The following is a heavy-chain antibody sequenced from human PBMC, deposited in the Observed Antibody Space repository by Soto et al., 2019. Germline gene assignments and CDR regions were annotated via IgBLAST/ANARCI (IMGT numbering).Heavy chain of an antibody. CDR2: ISAYNGNT. CDR3: ARDGNWNLNYYYMDV. V-gene: IGHV1-18*01. Sequence: ASVKVSCKASGYTFTSYGISWVRQAPGQGLEWMGWISAYNGNTNYAPKLQGRVTMTTDTSTSTAYMELRSLRSDDTAVYYCARDGNWNLNYYYMDVWGKGTTVPVSS. D-gene: IGHD1-7*01. J-gene: IGHJ6*03. CDR1: GYTFTSYG.